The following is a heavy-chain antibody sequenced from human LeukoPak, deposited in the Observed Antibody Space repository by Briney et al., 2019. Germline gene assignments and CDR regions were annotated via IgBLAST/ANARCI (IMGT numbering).Heavy chain of an antibody. CDR3: ARELELDPPATDYYYYGMDV. CDR2: IIPIFGTA. Sequence: SVKVSCKASGGTFSSYAISWVRQAPGQGLEWMGGIIPIFGTANYAQKFQGRVTITADESTSTAYMELSSLRSEDTAVYYCARELELDPPATDYYYYGMDVWGQGTTVTVSS. D-gene: IGHD1-7*01. J-gene: IGHJ6*02. V-gene: IGHV1-69*01. CDR1: GGTFSSYA.